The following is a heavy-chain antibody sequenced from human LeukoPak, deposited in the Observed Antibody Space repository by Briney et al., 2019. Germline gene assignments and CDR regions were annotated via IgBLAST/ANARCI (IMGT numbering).Heavy chain of an antibody. CDR2: IWYDGSNK. CDR1: GFTFSSYG. J-gene: IGHJ6*02. Sequence: GRSLRLSCAASGFTFSSYGMHWVRPAPGKGLEWVAVIWYDGSNKYYADSVKGRFTISRDNSKNTPYLQMNSLRAEDTAVYYCARELPVLRYFDWIDYYYYYGMAVWGQGTTVTVSS. V-gene: IGHV3-33*01. CDR3: ARELPVLRYFDWIDYYYYYGMAV. D-gene: IGHD3-9*01.